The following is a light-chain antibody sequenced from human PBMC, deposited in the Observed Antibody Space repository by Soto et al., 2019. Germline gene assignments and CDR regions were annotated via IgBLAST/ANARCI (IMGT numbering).Light chain of an antibody. CDR3: TSYAGTYSFFYV. J-gene: IGLJ1*01. Sequence: STLTQPPSASGSPGQSVTISCTGTSSDVGAYNYVSWYQQLPGKAPKLIIYEVSKRPSGVPDRFSGSKSGNTASLTVSGLQAEDEADYYCTSYAGTYSFFYVFGTGTKVPS. CDR2: EVS. V-gene: IGLV2-8*01. CDR1: SSDVGAYNY.